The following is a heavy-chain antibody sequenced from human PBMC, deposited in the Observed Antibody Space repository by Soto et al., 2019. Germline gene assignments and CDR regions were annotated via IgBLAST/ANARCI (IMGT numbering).Heavy chain of an antibody. CDR3: ARDNVKSGDY. CDR2: ISSSSSYI. CDR1: GFTVSSYS. V-gene: IGHV3-21*01. Sequence: EVQLVESGGGLVKPGGSLRLSCAASGFTVSSYSMNGVRQAPGKGLEWVSSISSSSSYIYYADSVKGRFTISRDNAKNSLYLQMNSLRAEDTAVYYCARDNVKSGDYWGQGTLVTVSS. D-gene: IGHD3-10*01. J-gene: IGHJ4*02.